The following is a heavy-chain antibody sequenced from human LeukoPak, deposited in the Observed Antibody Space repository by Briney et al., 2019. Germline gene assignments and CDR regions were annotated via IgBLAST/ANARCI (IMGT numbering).Heavy chain of an antibody. CDR3: AREHCSSTSCVPYYYYGMDV. CDR2: ISSSSSYI. J-gene: IGHJ6*02. V-gene: IGHV3-21*05. CDR1: GFTFSSYS. D-gene: IGHD2-2*01. Sequence: GGSLRLSCAASGFTFSSYSMNWVRQAPGKGLEWVSYISSSSSYIYYADSVKGRFTISRDNAKNSLYLQMNSLRAEDTAVYYCAREHCSSTSCVPYYYYGMDVWGQGTTVTVSS.